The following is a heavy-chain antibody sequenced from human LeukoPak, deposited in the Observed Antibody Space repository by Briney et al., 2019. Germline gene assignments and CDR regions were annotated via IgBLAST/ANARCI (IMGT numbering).Heavy chain of an antibody. CDR3: ARGPRLTYYYDSSGYYLDY. CDR2: IIPIFGTA. J-gene: IGHJ4*02. Sequence: SVKVSCKASGGTFSGHAISWVRQAPGQGLEWIGRIIPIFGTANYAQKFQGRVTITADKSTSTAYMELSSLRSEDTAVYYCARGPRLTYYYDSSGYYLDYWGQGTLVTASS. V-gene: IGHV1-69*06. CDR1: GGTFSGHA. D-gene: IGHD3-22*01.